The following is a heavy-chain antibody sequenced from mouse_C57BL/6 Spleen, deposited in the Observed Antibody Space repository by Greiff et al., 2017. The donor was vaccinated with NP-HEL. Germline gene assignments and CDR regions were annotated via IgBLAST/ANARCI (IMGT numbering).Heavy chain of an antibody. D-gene: IGHD2-5*01. CDR1: GYAFSSYW. CDR2: IYPGDGDT. J-gene: IGHJ3*01. CDR3: ARGGYYSNFWCAY. Sequence: VQLQQSGAELVKPGASVKISCKASGYAFSSYWMNWVKQRPGKGLEWIGQIYPGDGDTNYNGKFKGKATLTADKSSSTAYMQLSSLTSEDSAVYFCARGGYYSNFWCAYWGQGTLVTVSA. V-gene: IGHV1-80*01.